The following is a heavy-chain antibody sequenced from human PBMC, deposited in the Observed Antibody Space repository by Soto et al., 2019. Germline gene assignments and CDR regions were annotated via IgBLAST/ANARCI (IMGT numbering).Heavy chain of an antibody. D-gene: IGHD6-19*01. CDR3: TRQHRDVPVASAIDY. CDR1: GFTFSGST. CDR2: IPSKTNTYAT. Sequence: EVQLVESGGGLVQPGGSLKLSCAASGFTFSGSTIHWVRQTSGKGLEWVGRIPSKTNTYATAYAASVKGRFTMSREESKKPAYLQMNSLKTEDTAVYYCTRQHRDVPVASAIDYWGQGTLVTVSS. J-gene: IGHJ4*02. V-gene: IGHV3-73*02.